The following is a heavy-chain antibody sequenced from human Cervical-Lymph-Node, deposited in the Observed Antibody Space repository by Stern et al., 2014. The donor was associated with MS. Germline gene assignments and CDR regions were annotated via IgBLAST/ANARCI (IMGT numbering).Heavy chain of an antibody. V-gene: IGHV4-31*01. D-gene: IGHD4-17*01. CDR1: GGSFSRAALY. J-gene: IGHJ2*01. CDR2: IYNSGRT. CDR3: ARGFRYGGRAGYVDL. Sequence: QLQLEESGPGVVKPSQTLSLTCSVSGGSFSRAALYWSRVRHHPGQGRRGIGYIYNSGRTYANPSLRSLLTLSVDTSKNQFSLRLSSVTAADTAVYYCARGFRYGGRAGYVDLWGRGTLVTVSS.